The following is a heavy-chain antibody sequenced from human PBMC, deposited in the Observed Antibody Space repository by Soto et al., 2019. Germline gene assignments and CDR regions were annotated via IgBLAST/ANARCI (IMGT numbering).Heavy chain of an antibody. Sequence: QVQLQESGPGLVKPSQTLSLTCTVSGGSISSGGYYWSWIRQHPGKGLEWIGYIYYSGSTYYNPSLKSRVNISVDTSKNQFSLKLSSVTAADTAVYYCARGIVPADTYYFDYWGQGTLVTVSS. CDR1: GGSISSGGYY. J-gene: IGHJ4*02. CDR3: ARGIVPADTYYFDY. D-gene: IGHD2-2*01. CDR2: IYYSGST. V-gene: IGHV4-31*03.